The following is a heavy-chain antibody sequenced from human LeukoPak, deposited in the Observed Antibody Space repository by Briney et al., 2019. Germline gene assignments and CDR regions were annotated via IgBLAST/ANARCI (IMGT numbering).Heavy chain of an antibody. D-gene: IGHD2-15*01. Sequence: SGGSLRLSCAASGFTFSSYAMHWVRQAPGKGLERVAVISYDGSKKYYADSVKGRFTISTNNSKNTLYLQMNSLRAEDTAVYYCARGIVVVAAKGELFDYWGQGTLVTVSS. CDR2: ISYDGSKK. CDR1: GFTFSSYA. V-gene: IGHV3-30-3*01. J-gene: IGHJ4*02. CDR3: ARGIVVVAAKGELFDY.